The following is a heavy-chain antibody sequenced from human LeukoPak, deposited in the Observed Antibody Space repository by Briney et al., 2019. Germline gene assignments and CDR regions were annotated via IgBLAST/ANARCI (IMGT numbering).Heavy chain of an antibody. CDR1: GYTFTGYY. CDR2: INPSSGGT. D-gene: IGHD3-3*01. V-gene: IGHV1-2*02. J-gene: IGHJ6*02. CDR3: ARAFAKRYDFWSGYHSIGMDV. Sequence: ASVKVSCKASGYTFTGYYIHWVRQAPGQGLEWMGWINPSSGGTNYAQKFQGRVTMTRDTSISTAYMELSRLRSDDTAVYYCARAFAKRYDFWSGYHSIGMDVWGQGTAVTVSS.